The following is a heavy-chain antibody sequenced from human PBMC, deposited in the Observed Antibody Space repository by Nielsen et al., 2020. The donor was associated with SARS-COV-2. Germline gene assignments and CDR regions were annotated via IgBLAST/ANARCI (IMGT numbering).Heavy chain of an antibody. V-gene: IGHV3-33*01. D-gene: IGHD6-13*01. J-gene: IGHJ3*02. CDR3: ARAAGTGAFDI. CDR2: IWYDGSNK. Sequence: WIRQPPGKGLEWVAVIWYDGSNKYYADSVKGRFTISRDNSKNTLYLQMNSLRAEDTAVYYCARAAGTGAFDIWGQGTMVNVSS.